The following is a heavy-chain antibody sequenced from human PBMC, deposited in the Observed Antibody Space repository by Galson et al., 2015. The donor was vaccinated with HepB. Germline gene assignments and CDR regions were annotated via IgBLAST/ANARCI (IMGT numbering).Heavy chain of an antibody. J-gene: IGHJ3*02. CDR3: ATPAQGYYDSSGYFYAFDI. CDR1: GFTFSSYG. V-gene: IGHV3-30*03. D-gene: IGHD3-22*01. CDR2: ISYDGSNK. Sequence: SLRLSCAASGFTFSSYGTHWVRQAPGKGLEWVAVISYDGSNKYYADSVKGRFTISRDNSKNTLYLQMNSLRAEDTAVYYCATPAQGYYDSSGYFYAFDIWGQGTMVXVSS.